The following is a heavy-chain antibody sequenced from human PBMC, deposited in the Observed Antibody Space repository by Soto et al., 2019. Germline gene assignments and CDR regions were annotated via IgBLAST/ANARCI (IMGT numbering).Heavy chain of an antibody. V-gene: IGHV1-18*01. J-gene: IGHJ6*02. D-gene: IGHD3-22*01. Sequence: GASVKVSCKASGYTFTSYGISWVRQAPGQGLEWMGWISAYNGNTNYAQKLQGRVTMTTDTSTSTAYMELRSLRSDDTAVYYCASVITLTKQVLWGYYFAMDVWCQGTTVTVSS. CDR1: GYTFTSYG. CDR2: ISAYNGNT. CDR3: ASVITLTKQVLWGYYFAMDV.